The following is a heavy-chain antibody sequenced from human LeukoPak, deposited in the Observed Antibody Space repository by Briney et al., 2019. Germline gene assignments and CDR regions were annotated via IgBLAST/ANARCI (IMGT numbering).Heavy chain of an antibody. CDR2: ISSSSRTT. Sequence: KPGGSLRLSCAGSGFTFSSYNMNWVRQAPGKGLEWVSYISSSSRTTYYADSVKGRFTISRDNAKTSLYLQMNSLRDEDTAVYYCAREKWGSFDYWGQGTLVTVSS. J-gene: IGHJ4*02. V-gene: IGHV3-48*02. CDR3: AREKWGSFDY. CDR1: GFTFSSYN. D-gene: IGHD1-26*01.